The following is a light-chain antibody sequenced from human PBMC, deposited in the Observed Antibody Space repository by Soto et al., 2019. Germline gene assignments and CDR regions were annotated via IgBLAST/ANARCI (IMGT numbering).Light chain of an antibody. CDR3: QQLNSSPWT. V-gene: IGKV1-9*01. Sequence: DIQLTQSPSFLSASVGDRVTITCRASQAISSYLAWFQQRPGKAPKVLIYAASTLQSGVPSRFSGSASGTEFTLTISSLQPEDFATYFCQQLNSSPWTFGQATKLEIK. J-gene: IGKJ1*01. CDR1: QAISSY. CDR2: AAS.